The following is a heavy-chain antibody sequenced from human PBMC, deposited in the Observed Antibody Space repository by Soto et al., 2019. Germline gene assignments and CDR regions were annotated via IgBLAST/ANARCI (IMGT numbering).Heavy chain of an antibody. CDR3: ARDRAVAGTYYYSGMDV. D-gene: IGHD6-19*01. J-gene: IGHJ6*02. Sequence: QVQLVQSGAEVKKPGSSVKVSCKASGGTFSSYAISWVRQAPGQGLEWMGGIIPIFGTANYAQKFQGRVTIPADESTSPAYMELSSLRSEDTAVYYCARDRAVAGTYYYSGMDVWGQGTTVTVSS. V-gene: IGHV1-69*12. CDR2: IIPIFGTA. CDR1: GGTFSSYA.